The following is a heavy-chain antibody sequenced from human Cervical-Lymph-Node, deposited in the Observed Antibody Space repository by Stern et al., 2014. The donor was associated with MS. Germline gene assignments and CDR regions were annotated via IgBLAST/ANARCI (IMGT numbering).Heavy chain of an antibody. CDR1: GYTFTNYG. CDR2: ISGYNDDT. V-gene: IGHV1-18*01. Sequence: QVQLGQSGAEVKKPGASVKVSCKASGYTFTNYGISWVRQAPGQGLEWMGWISGYNDDTNYVEKFQGRVTMTTDTSTSTAYMELRSLRSEDTAVYYCARDPHIAVAGTGGGFDPWGQGTLVTVPS. D-gene: IGHD6-19*01. J-gene: IGHJ5*02. CDR3: ARDPHIAVAGTGGGFDP.